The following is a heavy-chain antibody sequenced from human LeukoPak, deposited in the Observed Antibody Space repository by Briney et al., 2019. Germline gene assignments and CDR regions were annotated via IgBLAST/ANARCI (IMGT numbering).Heavy chain of an antibody. CDR1: GFTFSSYG. CDR3: SGWDGSNEY. V-gene: IGHV3-33*01. D-gene: IGHD3-10*01. Sequence: TGGSLRLSCAASGFTFSSYGMHWVRQAPGKGLEWVALIWYDGSKQYYADSVKGRFTISRDNSKNTLHLQMNSLRAEDTAVFYCSGWDGSNEYWGQGTLVTVSS. CDR2: IWYDGSKQ. J-gene: IGHJ4*02.